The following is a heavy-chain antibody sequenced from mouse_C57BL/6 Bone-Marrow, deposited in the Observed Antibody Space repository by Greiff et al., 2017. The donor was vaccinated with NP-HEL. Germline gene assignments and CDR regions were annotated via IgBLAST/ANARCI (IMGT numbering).Heavy chain of an antibody. J-gene: IGHJ3*01. D-gene: IGHD2-4*01. CDR3: GKKIDYLAWFAD. CDR2: IWRGGST. Sequence: VLLVESGPGLVQPSQSLSITCTVSGFSLTSYGVHWVRQSPGKGLEWLGVIWRGGSTDYNAAFMSRLSITKDNSKSQVFFKMNSLQADDAAIYYCGKKIDYLAWFADWGQGTLVTVSA. V-gene: IGHV2-5*01. CDR1: GFSLTSYG.